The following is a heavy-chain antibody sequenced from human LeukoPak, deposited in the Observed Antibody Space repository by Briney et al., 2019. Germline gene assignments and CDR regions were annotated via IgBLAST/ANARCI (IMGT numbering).Heavy chain of an antibody. CDR3: ARDPPTPISSSWYKINYYYYGMDV. Sequence: PSETLSLTCAVYGGSFSGYYWIWIRQPPGKGLEWIGEINHSGSTNYTPSLKSRVTISLDPSTTQFPPKLSSVTAADTAVYYCARDPPTPISSSWYKINYYYYGMDVWGQGTTVTVSS. D-gene: IGHD6-13*01. V-gene: IGHV4-34*01. CDR1: GGSFSGYY. CDR2: INHSGST. J-gene: IGHJ6*02.